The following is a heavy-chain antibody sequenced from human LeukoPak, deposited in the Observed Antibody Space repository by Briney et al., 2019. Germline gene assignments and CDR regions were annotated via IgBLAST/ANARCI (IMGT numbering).Heavy chain of an antibody. CDR3: AKGTMIGYYFDY. J-gene: IGHJ4*02. V-gene: IGHV3-23*01. D-gene: IGHD3-22*01. CDR1: GFTFSSYA. CDR2: ISGSGGST. Sequence: PGGSLRLSCAASGFTFSSYAMSWVRQAPGKGLEWVSVISGSGGSTYYADSVKGRFTISRDNSKNTLYLQMNSLRAEDTAVYYCAKGTMIGYYFDYWGQGTLVTVSS.